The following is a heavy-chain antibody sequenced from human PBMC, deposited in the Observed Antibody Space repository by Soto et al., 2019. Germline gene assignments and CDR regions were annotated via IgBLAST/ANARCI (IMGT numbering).Heavy chain of an antibody. CDR1: GFTFSSYG. V-gene: IGHV3-30*18. CDR2: ISYDGSNK. J-gene: IGHJ3*02. D-gene: IGHD3-22*01. CDR3: AKPHSSGYYSDAFDI. Sequence: GGSLRLSCAASGFTFSSYGMHWVRQAPGKGLEWVAVISYDGSNKYYADSVKGRFTISRDNSKNTLYLQMNSLRAEDTAVYYCAKPHSSGYYSDAFDIWGQGTMVTV.